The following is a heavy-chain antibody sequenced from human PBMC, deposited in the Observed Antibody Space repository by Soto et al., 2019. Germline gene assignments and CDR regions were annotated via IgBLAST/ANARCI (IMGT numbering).Heavy chain of an antibody. CDR1: GGSVSSGSYY. V-gene: IGHV4-61*01. J-gene: IGHJ6*02. CDR2: IYYSGST. Sequence: SETLSLTCTVSGGSVSSGSYYWSWIRQPPGKGLEWIGYIYYSGSTNYNPSLKSRVTISVDTSKNQFSLKLSSVTAADTAVYYCAGELIAAAGDYYYYGMDVWGQGTTVTV. D-gene: IGHD6-13*01. CDR3: AGELIAAAGDYYYYGMDV.